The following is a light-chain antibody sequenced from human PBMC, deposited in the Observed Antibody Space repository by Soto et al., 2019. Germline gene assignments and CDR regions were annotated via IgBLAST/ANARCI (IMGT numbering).Light chain of an antibody. CDR1: QSVSSSY. CDR2: GAS. V-gene: IGKV3-20*01. J-gene: IGKJ2*01. Sequence: ESVLTQSPGTLSLSPGERATLSCRASQSVSSSYLAWYQQKPGQAPRLLIYGASSRATGIPDRFRGSGSGTDFTLTISRLEPEEFAVYYCQQYGSSPPYTFGQGTKLEIK. CDR3: QQYGSSPPYT.